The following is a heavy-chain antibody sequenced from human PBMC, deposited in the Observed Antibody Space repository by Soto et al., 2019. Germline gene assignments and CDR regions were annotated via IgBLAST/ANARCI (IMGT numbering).Heavy chain of an antibody. D-gene: IGHD1-26*01. CDR3: AREGGVGATTGWD. CDR1: GGTFSSYA. J-gene: IGHJ4*02. CDR2: IIPIFGTA. Sequence: QVQLVQSGAEVKKPGSSVKVSCKASGGTFSSYAISWVRQAPGQGLEWMGGIIPIFGTANYAQKFQGRVTITADIPTGKAYRELRGLRSGDTAVYYCAREGGVGATTGWDWGQGTLVTVSS. V-gene: IGHV1-69*06.